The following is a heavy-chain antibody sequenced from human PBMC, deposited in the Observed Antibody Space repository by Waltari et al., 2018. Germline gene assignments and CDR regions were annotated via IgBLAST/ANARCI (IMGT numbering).Heavy chain of an antibody. CDR2: INQDGSET. CDR3: VRDAIYGRRSFDS. Sequence: EVQLEESGGGLVQPGGSLRLSCAASGFTFNRDWMDWVRQAPGKGLEWVAIINQDGSETHYVESVKGRFTISRDNAKNALYLQVNSLRVEDTAIYYCVRDAIYGRRSFDSWGQGTPVTVSS. J-gene: IGHJ4*02. V-gene: IGHV3-7*03. CDR1: GFTFNRDW. D-gene: IGHD2-15*01.